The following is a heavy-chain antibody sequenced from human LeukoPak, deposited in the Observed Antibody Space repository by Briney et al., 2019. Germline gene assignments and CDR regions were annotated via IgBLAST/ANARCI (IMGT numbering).Heavy chain of an antibody. V-gene: IGHV4-59*01. CDR3: ARGARVTAFDY. J-gene: IGHJ4*02. D-gene: IGHD2-21*02. CDR2: IYYSGST. CDR1: GGSISSYY. Sequence: SETLSLTCTVSGGSISSYYWSWIRQPPGKGLEWIGYIYYSGSTNYNPSLKSRVTISVDTSKNQFSLKLSSVTAADTAVYYCARGARVTAFDYWGQGTLVTVSS.